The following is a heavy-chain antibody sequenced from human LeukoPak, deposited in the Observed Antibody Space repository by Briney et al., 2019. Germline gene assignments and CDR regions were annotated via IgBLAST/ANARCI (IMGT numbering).Heavy chain of an antibody. Sequence: PSETLSLTCAVYGGSFGGHYWSWIRQSPGKGLEWIGEINHSGSTNYNPSLKSRVTISVDTSKNQFSLKLSSVTAADTAVYYCARGQGIAAAGTLDHWGQGTLVTVSS. CDR1: GGSFGGHY. CDR2: INHSGST. J-gene: IGHJ4*02. CDR3: ARGQGIAAAGTLDH. D-gene: IGHD6-13*01. V-gene: IGHV4-34*01.